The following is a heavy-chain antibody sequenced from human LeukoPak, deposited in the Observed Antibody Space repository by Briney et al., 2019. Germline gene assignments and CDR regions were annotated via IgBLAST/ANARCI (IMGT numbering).Heavy chain of an antibody. Sequence: PGGSLRLSCAVSGFAFSTYFMSWVRQAPGKGLEWVANIKYDGRVKNSVVSVKGRFTISRDDAKNSVYLQMNSLRVEDTAVYYCAYYKYFFLYWGRGTLVTVSS. CDR1: GFAFSTYF. D-gene: IGHD2/OR15-2a*01. CDR2: IKYDGRVK. CDR3: AYYKYFFLY. J-gene: IGHJ4*02. V-gene: IGHV3-7*01.